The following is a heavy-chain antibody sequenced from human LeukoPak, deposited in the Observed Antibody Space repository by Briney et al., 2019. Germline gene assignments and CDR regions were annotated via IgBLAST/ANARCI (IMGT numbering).Heavy chain of an antibody. V-gene: IGHV3-43*02. Sequence: GGSLRLSCAASGFTFENYAMHWVRQAPGKGLEWVSFISGDGSSTFYADSVKGRFTISRDNSRNSLYLQMNSLRYEDTALYYCGKDNPNQRLPDYWGQGTLVTVSS. J-gene: IGHJ4*02. CDR2: ISGDGSST. CDR1: GFTFENYA. CDR3: GKDNPNQRLPDY. D-gene: IGHD6-25*01.